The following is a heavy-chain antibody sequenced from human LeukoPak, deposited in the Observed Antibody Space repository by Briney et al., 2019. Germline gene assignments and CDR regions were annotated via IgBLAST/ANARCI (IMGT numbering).Heavy chain of an antibody. CDR1: GFTFSDYW. J-gene: IGHJ5*02. CDR3: VRDWPGDSYGADP. CDR2: IRQDGSQK. Sequence: PGGSLRLSCAASGFTFSDYWMNWVRQAPGMGLEWMANIRQDGSQKYYVDSVKGRFTISRDNTKNSLYLQMNSLRAEDTAVYYCVRDWPGDSYGADPWGQGTLVTVSS. V-gene: IGHV3-7*01. D-gene: IGHD5-18*01.